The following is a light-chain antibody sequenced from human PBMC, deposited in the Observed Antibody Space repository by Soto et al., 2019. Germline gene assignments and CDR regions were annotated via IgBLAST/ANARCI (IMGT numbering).Light chain of an antibody. CDR1: QRVSSSY. Sequence: EIVLTQSPGTLSLSPGDRATLSCRASQRVSSSYLAWYQHNPGQAPRLLISGASSRATGIPDSFTDSGSGTNFTLTVSRQEPADFAVYSCQQDGSSPHSFDQGPKLEIK. J-gene: IGKJ2*01. CDR3: QQDGSSPHS. V-gene: IGKV3-20*01. CDR2: GAS.